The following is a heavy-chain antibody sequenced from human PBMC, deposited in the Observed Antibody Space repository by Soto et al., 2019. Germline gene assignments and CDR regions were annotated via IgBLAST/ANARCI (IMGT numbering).Heavy chain of an antibody. V-gene: IGHV4-30-2*01. J-gene: IGHJ5*02. Sequence: SETLSLTCAVSGGSISSGGSSWSWIRQPPGKGLEWIGYIYHSGSTYYNPSLRSRVTISVDRSKNQFSLKLSSVTAADTAAYYCARGIFAAGWFDPWGQGTLVTVSS. D-gene: IGHD3-3*01. CDR2: IYHSGST. CDR1: GGSISSGGSS. CDR3: ARGIFAAGWFDP.